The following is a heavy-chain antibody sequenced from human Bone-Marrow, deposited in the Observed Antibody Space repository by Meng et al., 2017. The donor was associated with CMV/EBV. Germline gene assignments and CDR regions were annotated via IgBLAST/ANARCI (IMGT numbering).Heavy chain of an antibody. J-gene: IGHJ6*02. V-gene: IGHV3-21*01. CDR2: ISSSSYI. CDR3: ASYYCSSTSCYGMDV. Sequence: GGSLTLSCAASGFTFSTYEMTWVRQAPGKGLEWVSSISSSSYIYYADTVKGRFTIYRDNAKNSLYLQMNSLRAEDTAVYYCASYYCSSTSCYGMDVWGQGTTVTVSS. D-gene: IGHD2-2*01. CDR1: GFTFSTYE.